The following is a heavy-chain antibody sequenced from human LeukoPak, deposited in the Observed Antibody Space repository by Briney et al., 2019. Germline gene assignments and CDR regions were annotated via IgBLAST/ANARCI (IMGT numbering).Heavy chain of an antibody. CDR3: ARSREMVRGVRPFDY. CDR2: IYYSGST. V-gene: IGHV4-59*08. D-gene: IGHD3-10*01. CDR1: GASISSYY. Sequence: SETLSLTCTVSGASISSYYWSWIRQPPGKGLEWIGYIYYSGSTNYNPSLKSRVTISVDTSKNQFSLKLSSVTAADTAVYYCARSREMVRGVRPFDYWGQGTLVTVSS. J-gene: IGHJ4*02.